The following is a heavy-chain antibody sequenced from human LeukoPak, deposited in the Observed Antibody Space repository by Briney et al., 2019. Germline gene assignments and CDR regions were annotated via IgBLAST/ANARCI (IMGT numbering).Heavy chain of an antibody. CDR2: FNPNSGGT. CDR1: GYTFTGYS. D-gene: IGHD3-3*01. J-gene: IGHJ4*02. V-gene: IGHV1-2*02. CDR3: ARGGGTISGVVDY. Sequence: ASVKVPCKASGYTFTGYSIHWVRQAPGQGLEWMGWFNPNSGGTNYAQKFQDRVTMTRDTSINTAYMELSRLRFDDTAVYYCARGGGTISGVVDYWGQGTLVTVSS.